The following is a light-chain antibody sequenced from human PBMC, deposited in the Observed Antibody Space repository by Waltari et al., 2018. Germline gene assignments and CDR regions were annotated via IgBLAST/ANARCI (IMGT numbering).Light chain of an antibody. CDR2: GAS. Sequence: EIVMTLSPATLSVSPGEGATLSCRASQSVSSDLAWYQQKPGQTPRLLIYGASTRATGIPARFSGSGSGTEFTLTISSLQSEDFAVYYCQQYNNWPWTFGQGTKVEIK. V-gene: IGKV3-15*01. CDR1: QSVSSD. J-gene: IGKJ1*01. CDR3: QQYNNWPWT.